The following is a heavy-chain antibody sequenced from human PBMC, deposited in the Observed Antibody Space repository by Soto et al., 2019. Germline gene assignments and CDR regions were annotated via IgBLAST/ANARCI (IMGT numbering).Heavy chain of an antibody. CDR3: ARDLLYSSSGYNWFDP. CDR2: IIPIFGTA. CDR1: GGTFSSYA. Sequence: SVKVSCKASGGTFSSYAISWVRQAPGQGLEWMGGIIPIFGTANYAQKFQGRVTITADESTSTAYMELSSLRSEDTAVYYCARDLLYSSSGYNWFDPWGQGTLVTLSS. J-gene: IGHJ5*02. D-gene: IGHD6-13*01. V-gene: IGHV1-69*13.